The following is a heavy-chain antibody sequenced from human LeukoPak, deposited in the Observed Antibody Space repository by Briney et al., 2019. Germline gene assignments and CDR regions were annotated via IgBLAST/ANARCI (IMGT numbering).Heavy chain of an antibody. CDR3: ARGTTDAY. V-gene: IGHV1-46*01. D-gene: IGHD1-1*01. J-gene: IGHJ4*02. Sequence: GASVKVSCKASGYTFTSYYIDWVRQAPGQGLERMGVINPSGGSTRYAQKFQGRVTMTGDPSTRTVYMELSSLTSDDTAVYYCARGTTDAYWGQGTPVTVSS. CDR1: GYTFTSYY. CDR2: INPSGGST.